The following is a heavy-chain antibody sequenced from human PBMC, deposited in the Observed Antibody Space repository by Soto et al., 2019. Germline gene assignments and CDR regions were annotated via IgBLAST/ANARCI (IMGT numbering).Heavy chain of an antibody. D-gene: IGHD3-3*01. CDR2: INHSGST. Sequence: PSETLSLTCAVYGGSFSGYYWSWIRQPPGKGLEWIGEINHSGSTNYNPSLKSRVTISVDTSKNQFSLKLSSVTAADTAVYYCARAYDFWSGPFDPWGQGTLVTVSS. V-gene: IGHV4-34*01. CDR3: ARAYDFWSGPFDP. J-gene: IGHJ5*02. CDR1: GGSFSGYY.